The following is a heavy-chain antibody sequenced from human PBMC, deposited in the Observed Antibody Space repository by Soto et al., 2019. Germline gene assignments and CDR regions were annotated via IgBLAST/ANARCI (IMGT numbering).Heavy chain of an antibody. CDR1: GGSITNVGCS. CDR2: IYHSGST. J-gene: IGHJ5*02. CDR3: AREGADCSGGSCYNWFDP. D-gene: IGHD2-15*01. V-gene: IGHV4-30-2*01. Sequence: VFGGSITNVGCSWSCIRQPPVKVLEWIGYIYHSGSTYYNPSLKSRVTISVDRSKNQFSLKLSSVTAADTAVYYCAREGADCSGGSCYNWFDPRGQGTLVTVPS.